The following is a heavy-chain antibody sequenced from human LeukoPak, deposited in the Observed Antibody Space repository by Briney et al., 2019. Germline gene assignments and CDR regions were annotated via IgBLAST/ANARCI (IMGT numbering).Heavy chain of an antibody. J-gene: IGHJ5*02. D-gene: IGHD3-10*01. CDR3: ASLTGEWVGDNWFDA. V-gene: IGHV3-21*01. Sequence: GGSLRLSCAASGFTFSSYSMNWVRQAPGKGLEWVSSISSSSSYIYYADSVKGRFTISRDNAKNSLYLQMNSLRAEDTAVYYCASLTGEWVGDNWFDAWGQGTLVTVSS. CDR2: ISSSSSYI. CDR1: GFTFSSYS.